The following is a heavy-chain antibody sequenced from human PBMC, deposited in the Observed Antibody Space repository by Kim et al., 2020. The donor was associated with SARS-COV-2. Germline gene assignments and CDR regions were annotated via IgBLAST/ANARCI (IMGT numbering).Heavy chain of an antibody. D-gene: IGHD2-21*02. CDR1: GFTFSDHA. Sequence: GGSLRLSCAASGFTFSDHAMTWVRQSPGKGLEWVAVISDTGSRIFYADSVKGRFTISRDNSKNTVYLEMNSLRAEDTALYYCAKGRKALVTSKLPFDDWGGETL. V-gene: IGHV3-23*01. J-gene: IGHJ4*02. CDR3: AKGRKALVTSKLPFDD. CDR2: ISDTGSRI.